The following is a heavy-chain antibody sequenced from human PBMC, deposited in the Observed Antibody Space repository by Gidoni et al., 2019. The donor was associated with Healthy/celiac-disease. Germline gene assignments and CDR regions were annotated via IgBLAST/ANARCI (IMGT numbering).Heavy chain of an antibody. D-gene: IGHD2-15*01. J-gene: IGHJ4*02. CDR1: GFTFSRHS. Sequence: EVQLVESGGGLVKPGGSLRLSCAASGFTFSRHSMNWVRQAPGKGLEWVSSISSSSSYIYYADSVKVRFTISRDNAKNSLYLQMNSLRAEDTAVYYCARDHVEGFRVVVVSYYFDYWGQGTLVTVSS. CDR2: ISSSSSYI. V-gene: IGHV3-21*01. CDR3: ARDHVEGFRVVVVSYYFDY.